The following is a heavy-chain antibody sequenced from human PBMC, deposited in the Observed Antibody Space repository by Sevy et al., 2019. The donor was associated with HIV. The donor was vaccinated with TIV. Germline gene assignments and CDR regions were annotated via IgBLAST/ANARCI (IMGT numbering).Heavy chain of an antibody. CDR3: ATSYYDSSGYSPLFYYGMDV. J-gene: IGHJ6*02. D-gene: IGHD3-22*01. V-gene: IGHV1-69*13. CDR2: FIPLFDTT. CDR1: GGTFINFA. Sequence: ASVKVPRKTSGGTFINFAITWVRQAPGQGLEWMGGFIPLFDTTNYSQKFQGRVTLTADGSTATAYMELSSLRSEDTAVYYCATSYYDSSGYSPLFYYGMDVWGQGTTVTVSS.